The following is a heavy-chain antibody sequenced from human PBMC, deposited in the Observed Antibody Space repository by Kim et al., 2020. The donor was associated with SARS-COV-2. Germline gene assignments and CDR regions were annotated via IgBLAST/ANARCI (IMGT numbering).Heavy chain of an antibody. J-gene: IGHJ4*02. CDR3: AKGSEKGSSDY. CDR2: T. D-gene: IGHD6-13*01. V-gene: IGHV3-23*01. Sequence: TDYADSVQGRFTISRDNSKNTLYLQMNSLRAEDTAIYYCAKGSEKGSSDYWGQGTLVTVSS.